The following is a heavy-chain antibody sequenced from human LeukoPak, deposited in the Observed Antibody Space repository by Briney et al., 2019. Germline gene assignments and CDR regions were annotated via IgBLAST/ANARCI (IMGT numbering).Heavy chain of an antibody. Sequence: GGSLRLSCAASGFTFDDYAMHWVRQAPGKGLEWVSGISWNSGSIGYADSVKGRFTISRDNAKNSLYLQTNSLRAEDTALYYCAKGATFDYWGQGTLVTVSS. CDR2: ISWNSGSI. CDR1: GFTFDDYA. J-gene: IGHJ4*02. V-gene: IGHV3-9*01. CDR3: AKGATFDY.